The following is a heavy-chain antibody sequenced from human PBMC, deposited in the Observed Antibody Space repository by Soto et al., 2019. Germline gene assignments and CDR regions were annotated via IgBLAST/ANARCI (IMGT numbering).Heavy chain of an antibody. Sequence: YTFTSYDINWVRQATGQGLERMGWMNPNSGNTGYAQKFQCRVTMTMNSSISTSFMELSSLRSVDSALYYCARNIRSLDIAVVVAATYNWFDPWG. CDR2: MNPNSGNT. CDR3: ARNIRSLDIAVVVAATYNWFDP. CDR1: YTFTSYD. J-gene: IGHJ5*02. D-gene: IGHD2-15*01. V-gene: IGHV1-8*01.